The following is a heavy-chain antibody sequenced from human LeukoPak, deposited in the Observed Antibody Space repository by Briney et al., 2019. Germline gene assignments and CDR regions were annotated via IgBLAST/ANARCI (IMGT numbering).Heavy chain of an antibody. D-gene: IGHD2-15*01. Sequence: ASVKVSCKASGYTFTSYAMHWVRQAPGQRLEWMGWINAGNGNTKYSQKFQGRVTITRDTSASTAYMELSSLGSEDTAVYYCARDRVVAATPRRNWFDPWGQGTLVTVSS. V-gene: IGHV1-3*01. J-gene: IGHJ5*02. CDR1: GYTFTSYA. CDR3: ARDRVVAATPRRNWFDP. CDR2: INAGNGNT.